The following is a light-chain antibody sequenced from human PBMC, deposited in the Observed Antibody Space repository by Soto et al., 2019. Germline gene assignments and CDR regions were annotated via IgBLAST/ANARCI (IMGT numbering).Light chain of an antibody. V-gene: IGKV2-28*01. J-gene: IGKJ1*01. Sequence: DIVMTQSPLSLPVTPGEPASISCRSSQSLLHSNGYSYLDWYLQQPGQSPQLLISLGSNRASGVPDRFSGSGSGTDFTLKISRVEAEDVGVYYCMQGLPTLTFGQGTKVEIK. CDR3: MQGLPTLT. CDR1: QSLLHSNGYSY. CDR2: LGS.